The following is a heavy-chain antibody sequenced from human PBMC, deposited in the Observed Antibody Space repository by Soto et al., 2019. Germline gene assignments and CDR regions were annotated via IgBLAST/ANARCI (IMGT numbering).Heavy chain of an antibody. D-gene: IGHD3-10*01. CDR1: GGSISSGGYS. CDR3: ARGRMVRGVIGWFDP. V-gene: IGHV4-30-2*01. Sequence: PSETLSLTCAASGGSISSGGYSWSWIRQPPGKGLEWIGYIYHSGSTYYNPSLKSRVTISVDRSKNQFSLKLSSVTAADTAVYYCARGRMVRGVIGWFDPWGQGTLVTVSS. CDR2: IYHSGST. J-gene: IGHJ5*02.